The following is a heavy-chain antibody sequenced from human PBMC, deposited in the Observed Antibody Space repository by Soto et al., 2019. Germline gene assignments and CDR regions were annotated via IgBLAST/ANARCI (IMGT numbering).Heavy chain of an antibody. D-gene: IGHD1-7*01. V-gene: IGHV3-23*01. CDR2: IGGSSGTT. Sequence: GGSLRLSCEVSGLTFSNFAMSWVRQAPGKGLEWASAIGGSSGTTFYADSVKGRFTISKDYAKNMLYLQMNSLRAEDTAVYYCAKFKGFNWNYVFDYWGQGVPVTVSS. CDR1: GLTFSNFA. J-gene: IGHJ4*02. CDR3: AKFKGFNWNYVFDY.